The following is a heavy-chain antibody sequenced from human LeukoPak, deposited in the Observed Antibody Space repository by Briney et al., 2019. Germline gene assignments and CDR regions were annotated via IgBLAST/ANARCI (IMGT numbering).Heavy chain of an antibody. Sequence: PSETLSLTCTVSGGSISSGSYYWSWIRQPAGKGLEWIGRIYTSGSTNYNPSLKSRVTISVDTSKNQFSLKLSSVTAADTAVYYCARERRPAAIGWDYFYYYGMDVWGQGTTVTVSS. J-gene: IGHJ6*02. V-gene: IGHV4-61*02. CDR2: IYTSGST. D-gene: IGHD2-2*02. CDR3: ARERRPAAIGWDYFYYYGMDV. CDR1: GGSISSGSYY.